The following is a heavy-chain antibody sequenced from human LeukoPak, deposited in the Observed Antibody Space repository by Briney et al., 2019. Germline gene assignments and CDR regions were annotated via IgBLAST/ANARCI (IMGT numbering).Heavy chain of an antibody. V-gene: IGHV3-30-3*01. Sequence: GGSLRLSCAASGFTFSTYTMHWVRQDPGKGLEWVALISYEGSKQNYADSVKGRFTISRDNSQNTLYLEMNSLRTEDTAVYYCARAPYTSGWYFAFDYWGQGTLVTVSS. CDR3: ARAPYTSGWYFAFDY. CDR1: GFTFSTYT. J-gene: IGHJ4*02. D-gene: IGHD6-19*01. CDR2: ISYEGSKQ.